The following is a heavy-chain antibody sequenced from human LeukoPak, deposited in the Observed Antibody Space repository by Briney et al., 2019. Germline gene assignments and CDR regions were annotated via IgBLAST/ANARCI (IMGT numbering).Heavy chain of an antibody. V-gene: IGHV1-8*01. D-gene: IGHD6-13*01. J-gene: IGHJ4*02. CDR3: ARWDPPIAAEDY. CDR2: MNPNSGNT. CDR1: GYTFTSYD. Sequence: ASVKVSCKASGYTFTSYDINWVRQATGQGLEWMGWMNPNSGNTGYAQKFQGRVTMTRNTSISTAYMELSSLRSEDTVVYYCARWDPPIAAEDYWGQGTLVTVSS.